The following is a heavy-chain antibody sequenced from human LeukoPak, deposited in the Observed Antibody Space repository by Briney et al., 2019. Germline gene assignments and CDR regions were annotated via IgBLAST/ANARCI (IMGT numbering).Heavy chain of an antibody. J-gene: IGHJ4*02. CDR3: ARGDGGGGTHPFDY. CDR2: VWYDGSLK. V-gene: IGHV3-33*01. Sequence: GGSLRLSCAASGFTFSTYGMNWVRQAPGKGLECVAVVWYDGSLKYYRDSVKGRFTISRDNSKNTLCLQMNSLRVEDTAVYYCARGDGGGGTHPFDYWGQGTLVTVSS. CDR1: GFTFSTYG. D-gene: IGHD2-15*01.